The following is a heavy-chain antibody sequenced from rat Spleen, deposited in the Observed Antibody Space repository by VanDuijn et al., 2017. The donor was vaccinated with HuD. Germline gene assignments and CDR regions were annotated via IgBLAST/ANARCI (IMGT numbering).Heavy chain of an antibody. CDR2: INPGSGGT. J-gene: IGHJ3*01. V-gene: IGHV1-57*01. D-gene: IGHD3-1*01. Sequence: QVQLQQSGAELAKPGSSVKISCKASGYTFTNYDISWIKQTTGQGLEYIGYINPGSGGTYYNEKFKGKATLTIDKSSSTAFMPLISLTPEDTATYYCTTQRFAYWGQGTLVTVSS. CDR3: TTQRFAY. CDR1: GYTFTNYD.